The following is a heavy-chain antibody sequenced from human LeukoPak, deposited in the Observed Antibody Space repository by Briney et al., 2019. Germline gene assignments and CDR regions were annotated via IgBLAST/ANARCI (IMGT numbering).Heavy chain of an antibody. CDR3: ARDAYYYDGSGYYVVDY. V-gene: IGHV4-4*07. CDR1: GGSITSYY. D-gene: IGHD3-22*01. J-gene: IGHJ4*02. CDR2: IYTSGST. Sequence: PSETLSLTCTVSGGSITSYYWSWIRQPAGKGLEWIGRIYTSGSTYYNPSLKSRVTMSVDTSKNQFSLKLSSVTDADMAVYYCARDAYYYDGSGYYVVDYWGQGTLVTVSS.